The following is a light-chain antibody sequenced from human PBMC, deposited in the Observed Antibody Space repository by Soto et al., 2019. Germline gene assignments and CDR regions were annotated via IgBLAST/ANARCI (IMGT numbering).Light chain of an antibody. CDR2: LNSDGSH. CDR1: SGHSSYA. Sequence: QLVLTQSPSASASLGASVKLTCTLSSGHSSYAIAWHQQQPEKGPRYLMKLNSDGSHSKGDGIPDRFSGSSSGAARYLTISSHQSEDEADYYCQTWGTGIPWVFGGGTKLTVL. J-gene: IGLJ3*02. V-gene: IGLV4-69*01. CDR3: QTWGTGIPWV.